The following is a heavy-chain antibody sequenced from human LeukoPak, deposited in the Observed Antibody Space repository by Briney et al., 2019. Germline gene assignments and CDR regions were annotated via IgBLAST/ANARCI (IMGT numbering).Heavy chain of an antibody. D-gene: IGHD3-9*01. CDR1: GYTFTSYA. J-gene: IGHJ4*02. V-gene: IGHV1-3*01. CDR2: INAGNGNT. CDR3: ATRLDILTGYYGDFDY. Sequence: ASVKVSCKASGYTFTSYAMHWVRQAPGQRLEWMGWINAGNGNTKYSQKFQSRVTITRDTSASTAYMELSSLRSEDTAVYCCATRLDILTGYYGDFDYWGQGTLVTVSS.